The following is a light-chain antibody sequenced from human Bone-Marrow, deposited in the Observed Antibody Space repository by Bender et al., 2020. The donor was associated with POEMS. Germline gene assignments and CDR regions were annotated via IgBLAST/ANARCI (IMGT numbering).Light chain of an antibody. CDR2: EVS. V-gene: IGLV2-14*01. Sequence: QSALTQPRSLSGSPGQSVTISCTGTSSDVGGYNYVSWYQQRPGKAPKLMIYEVSNRPLGVSDRFSGSKSGNTASLRISGLQPEDEADYYCSSYTTLSTRVFGGGTKLTVL. CDR3: SSYTTLSTRV. CDR1: SSDVGGYNY. J-gene: IGLJ2*01.